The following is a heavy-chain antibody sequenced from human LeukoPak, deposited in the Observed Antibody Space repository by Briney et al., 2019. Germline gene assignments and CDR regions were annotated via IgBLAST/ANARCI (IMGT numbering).Heavy chain of an antibody. CDR1: GGSISSGGYY. CDR3: ARGGYDFWSA. Sequence: PSETLSLTCTVSGGSISSGGYYWSWIRQPPGKGLEWIGYIYYSGSTNYNPSLKSRVTISVDTSKNQFSLKLSSVTAADTAVYYCARGGYDFWSAWGQGTLVTVSS. CDR2: IYYSGST. J-gene: IGHJ4*02. D-gene: IGHD3-3*01. V-gene: IGHV4-61*08.